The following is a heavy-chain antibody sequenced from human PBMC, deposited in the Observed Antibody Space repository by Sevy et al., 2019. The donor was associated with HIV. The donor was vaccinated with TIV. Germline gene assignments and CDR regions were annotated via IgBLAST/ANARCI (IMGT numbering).Heavy chain of an antibody. CDR1: GFTFSSYT. CDR2: ISTSSIYI. CDR3: ARGGSHFDC. V-gene: IGHV3-21*01. Sequence: GGSLRLSCAASGFTFSSYTMNWVRQAPGKGLEWVSSISTSSIYIYYADSVKGRFTISRDNAQNSLYLQMSSLRAEDTAGYYGARGGSHFDCWGQGALVTVSS. D-gene: IGHD1-26*01. J-gene: IGHJ4*02.